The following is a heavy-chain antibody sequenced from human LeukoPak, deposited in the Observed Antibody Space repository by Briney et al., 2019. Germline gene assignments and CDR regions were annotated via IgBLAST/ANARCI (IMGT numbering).Heavy chain of an antibody. J-gene: IGHJ4*03. CDR2: VNHREDT. D-gene: IGHD1-1*01. V-gene: IGHV4-34*01. Sequence: SETLSLTCAVSGGSFSANYWSWIRQSPGKGLQWIAEVNHREDTNYNPSVKGRVTISVDTSKNQFSLKVTSLTAADTAVYYCARGPTISETGYFDYWGQGTLVTVSS. CDR1: GGSFSANY. CDR3: ARGPTISETGYFDY.